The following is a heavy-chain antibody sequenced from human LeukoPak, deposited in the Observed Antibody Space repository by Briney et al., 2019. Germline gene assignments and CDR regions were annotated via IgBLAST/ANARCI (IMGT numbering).Heavy chain of an antibody. V-gene: IGHV4-59*01. CDR1: GGSISSYY. CDR2: IYYSGST. Sequence: SETLSLACTVSGGSISSYYWSWLRQPPGKGLEWIGYIYYSGSTNYNPSLKSRVTISVDTSKNQFSLKLSSVTAADTAVYYCARGSSRGSYAIPIMWGQGTLVTVSS. J-gene: IGHJ4*02. CDR3: ARGSSRGSYAIPIM. D-gene: IGHD1-26*01.